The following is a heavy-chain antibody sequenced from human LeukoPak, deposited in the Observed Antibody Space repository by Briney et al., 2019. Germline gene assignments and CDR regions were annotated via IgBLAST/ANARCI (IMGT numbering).Heavy chain of an antibody. J-gene: IGHJ5*02. CDR3: ARVVTTKQNWFDP. V-gene: IGHV4-38-2*01. Sequence: SETLSLTCAVSGYSISSGYYWGWIRQPPGKGLEWIGSIYHSGSTYYNPSLKSRVTISVDTSKNQFSLKLSSVTAADTAVYYCARVVTTKQNWFDPWGQGTLVTVPS. CDR2: IYHSGST. CDR1: GYSISSGYY. D-gene: IGHD4-17*01.